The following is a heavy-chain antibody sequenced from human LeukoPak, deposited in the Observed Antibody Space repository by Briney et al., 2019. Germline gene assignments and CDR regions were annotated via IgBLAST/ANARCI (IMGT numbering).Heavy chain of an antibody. J-gene: IGHJ4*02. CDR3: ARGYDILTGEIDY. Sequence: GASVKVSCKASGYTFTSYDINWVRQATGQGLEWVGWMNPNSGNTGYAQKFQGRVTMTRNTSISTAYMELSSLRSEDTAVYYCARGYDILTGEIDYWGQGTLVTVSS. CDR1: GYTFTSYD. CDR2: MNPNSGNT. V-gene: IGHV1-8*01. D-gene: IGHD3-9*01.